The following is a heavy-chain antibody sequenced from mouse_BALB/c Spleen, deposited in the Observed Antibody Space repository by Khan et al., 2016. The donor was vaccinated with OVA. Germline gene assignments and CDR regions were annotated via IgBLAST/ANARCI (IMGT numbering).Heavy chain of an antibody. J-gene: IGHJ1*01. CDR2: IRGDGNT. CDR1: GFSLTSYG. Sequence: QVQLKESGPGLVAPSQSLSITCTVTGFSLTSYGVSWVRQPSGKGLEWLGIIRGDGNTNYYSAPISRLIISKDKSKSQVFFTLNNLHADDTATYYCATFYYGSVSIWYFDAWGAGTTVTVSS. V-gene: IGHV2-3*01. CDR3: ATFYYGSVSIWYFDA. D-gene: IGHD1-1*01.